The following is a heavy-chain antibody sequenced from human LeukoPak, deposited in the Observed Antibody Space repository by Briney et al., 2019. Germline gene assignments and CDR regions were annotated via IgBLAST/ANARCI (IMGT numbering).Heavy chain of an antibody. CDR1: GGSFSGNY. V-gene: IGHV4-34*01. CDR3: ARGGYCSGGSCFNWFDP. J-gene: IGHJ5*02. CDR2: INHSGST. Sequence: PSETLSLTCAVYGGSFSGNYWSWIRQPPGKGLEWIGEINHSGSTNYNPSLKSRVTISVDTSKNQFSLKLSSVTAADTAVYYCARGGYCSGGSCFNWFDPWGQGTPVTVSS. D-gene: IGHD2-15*01.